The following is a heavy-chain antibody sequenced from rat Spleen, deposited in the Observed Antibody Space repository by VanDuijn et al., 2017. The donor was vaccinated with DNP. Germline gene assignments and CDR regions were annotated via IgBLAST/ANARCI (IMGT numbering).Heavy chain of an antibody. Sequence: EVQLQESGPGLVKPSQSLSLTCSVTGYSITSNYWGWIRKFPGNKMEWIGHISYSGRTTYNPSLKSRISITRDTSKNQLFLQVNSVTTEDTATYYCARWGYWYFDFWGPGTMITVSS. CDR1: GYSITSNY. CDR2: ISYSGRT. CDR3: ARWGYWYFDF. V-gene: IGHV3-1*01. J-gene: IGHJ1*01.